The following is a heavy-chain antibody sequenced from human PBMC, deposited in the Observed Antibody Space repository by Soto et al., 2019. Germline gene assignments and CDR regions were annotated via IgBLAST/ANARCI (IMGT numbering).Heavy chain of an antibody. J-gene: IGHJ5*02. CDR1: GFTFSSYS. D-gene: IGHD2-2*01. CDR3: ARADVVPASNWFDP. CDR2: ISSSSSYI. Sequence: GGSLRLSCAASGFTFSSYSMNWVRQAPGKGLEWVSSISSSSSYIYYADSVKGRFTISRDNAKNSLYLQMNSLRAEDTAVYYCARADVVPASNWFDPWGQGTLVTVYS. V-gene: IGHV3-21*01.